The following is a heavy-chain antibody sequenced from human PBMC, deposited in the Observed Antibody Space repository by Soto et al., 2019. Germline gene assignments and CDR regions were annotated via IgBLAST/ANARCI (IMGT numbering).Heavy chain of an antibody. V-gene: IGHV4-39*02. D-gene: IGHD1-1*01. CDR3: AREGGYVDY. CDR2: IDESGDS. CDR1: GGPIRSSSHY. Sequence: QLQLQESGPGLVKPSETLSLTCTVSGGPIRSSSHYWGWIRQSPGTGLEWIGSIDESGDSYYNPSLQSRVNQSVETSKNQFSLKLISVTGADSAIYYCAREGGYVDYWGQGTLVTVSS. J-gene: IGHJ4*02.